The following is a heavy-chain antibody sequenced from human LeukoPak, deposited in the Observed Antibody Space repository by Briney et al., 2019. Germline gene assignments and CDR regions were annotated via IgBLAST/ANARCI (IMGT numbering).Heavy chain of an antibody. CDR2: ISGSGDNT. Sequence: GGSLRLSCAASGFTFSSYAMSWVRQAPGKVLEWVSGISGSGDNTYYADSVKGRFTISRDNSKNTLYVQVNSLGTEDTAVYYCASDFYRDCWGQGTLVTVSS. V-gene: IGHV3-23*01. CDR3: ASDFYRDC. J-gene: IGHJ4*02. CDR1: GFTFSSYA. D-gene: IGHD3/OR15-3a*01.